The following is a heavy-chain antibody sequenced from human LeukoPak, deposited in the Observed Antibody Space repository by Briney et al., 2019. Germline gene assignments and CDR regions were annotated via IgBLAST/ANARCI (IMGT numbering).Heavy chain of an antibody. CDR3: ARPYPTDCSNINCYSEIGY. Sequence: GGSLRLSCAASRFIFSSYTMHWVRQAPAKGLEWVAAISYDGRNKYYVDSVKGRFTISRDNSKNTLYLQMDSLRIEDTAVYYCARPYPTDCSNINCYSEIGYWGQGTLVTVSS. D-gene: IGHD2-2*02. CDR2: ISYDGRNK. CDR1: RFIFSSYT. J-gene: IGHJ4*02. V-gene: IGHV3-30*04.